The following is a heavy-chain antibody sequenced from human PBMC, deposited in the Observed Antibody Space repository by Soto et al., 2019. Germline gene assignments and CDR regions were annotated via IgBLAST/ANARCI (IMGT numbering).Heavy chain of an antibody. CDR3: ATGRYDRVNWFDP. J-gene: IGHJ5*02. Sequence: EVQLLESGGGLVQPGGSLRLSCAASGFTFSSYAMSWVRQAPGKGLEWGSAISGSGGSTDYAHSVKGRFTISRDNSKNTLYLQMNSLRAEDTAVYYCATGRYDRVNWFDPWGQGTLVTVS. CDR1: GFTFSSYA. D-gene: IGHD5-12*01. CDR2: ISGSGGST. V-gene: IGHV3-23*01.